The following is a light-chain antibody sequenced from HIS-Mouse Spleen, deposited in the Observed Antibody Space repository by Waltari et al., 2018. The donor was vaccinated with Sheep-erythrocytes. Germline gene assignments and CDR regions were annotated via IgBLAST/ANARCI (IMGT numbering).Light chain of an antibody. CDR3: SSYTSSSTWV. CDR2: EVS. V-gene: IGLV2-14*01. Sequence: QSALPQPASVSGSPGHSITIPCTGTSSDVGGYNYFSLYQQHPGKAPKLLIYEVSNRPSGVSKRFSVSKSGNTASLTISGLQAEDEADYYCSSYTSSSTWVFGGGTKLTVL. J-gene: IGLJ3*02. CDR1: SSDVGGYNY.